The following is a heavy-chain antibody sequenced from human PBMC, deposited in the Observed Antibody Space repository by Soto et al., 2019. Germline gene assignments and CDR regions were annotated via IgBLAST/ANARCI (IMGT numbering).Heavy chain of an antibody. CDR2: INPDGSDT. D-gene: IGHD7-27*01. CDR3: ARGLSGGLDV. CDR1: GFTFSSRW. V-gene: IGHV3-74*01. J-gene: IGHJ6*02. Sequence: GGSLRLSCVASGFTFSSRWMHWVRQAPGKGLVWVSQINPDGSDTSYADSVKGRFTISRDNDKNTVYLQMNSLRVDDTAVFYCARGLSGGLDVWGQRTTVTVSS.